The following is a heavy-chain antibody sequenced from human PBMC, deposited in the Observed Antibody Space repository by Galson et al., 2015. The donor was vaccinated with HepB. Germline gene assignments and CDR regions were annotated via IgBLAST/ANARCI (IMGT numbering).Heavy chain of an antibody. CDR1: GFTFNTYP. CDR3: ARGSAAGTWGYGMGV. D-gene: IGHD6-19*01. J-gene: IGHJ6*02. CDR2: ISYHEINE. V-gene: IGHV3-30-3*01. Sequence: SLRLSCAASGFTFNTYPMHWVRQAPGKGLEWVAVISYHEINEYYADFVKGRFSISRDNSRNTLYLQMNSLTVEDTALYYCARGSAAGTWGYGMGVWGQGTTVTVSS.